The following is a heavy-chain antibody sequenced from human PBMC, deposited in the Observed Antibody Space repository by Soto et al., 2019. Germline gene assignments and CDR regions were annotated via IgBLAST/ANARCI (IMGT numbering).Heavy chain of an antibody. D-gene: IGHD6-19*01. CDR2: ISGSGGST. J-gene: IGHJ4*02. CDR3: AKDAGDGSSWYPFDY. CDR1: GFTFSNSA. Sequence: EVQLLESGGRLVQPGGSLRLSCAASGFTFSNSAMSWVRQAPGKGLEWVSAISGSGGSTYYADSVEGRFTISRDNSRDTVYLQMDNLRDDDTAVYYCAKDAGDGSSWYPFDYWGQGTLITVSS. V-gene: IGHV3-23*01.